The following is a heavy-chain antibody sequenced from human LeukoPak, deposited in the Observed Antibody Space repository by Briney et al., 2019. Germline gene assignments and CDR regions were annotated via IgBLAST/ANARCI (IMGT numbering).Heavy chain of an antibody. V-gene: IGHV4-34*01. CDR1: GGSFSGYY. D-gene: IGHD6-6*01. Sequence: PSETLSLTCAVYGGSFSGYYWSWIRQPPGKGLEWIGEINHSGSTNYNPSLKSRVTISVDASKNQFSLKLSSVTAADTAVYYCARQRGTIAARRRNYFDYWGQGTLVTVSS. J-gene: IGHJ4*02. CDR3: ARQRGTIAARRRNYFDY. CDR2: INHSGST.